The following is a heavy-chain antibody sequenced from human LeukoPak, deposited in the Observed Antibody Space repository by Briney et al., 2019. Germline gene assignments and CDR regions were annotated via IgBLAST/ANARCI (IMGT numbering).Heavy chain of an antibody. D-gene: IGHD5-18*01. CDR1: GFTFDDYG. Sequence: GGSLRLSCAASGFTFDDYGMNWVRQAAGKGLEWVSGINWNGGSTGYADSVKGRFTISRDNAKNSLYLQMNSLRAEDTALYYCARDVSYGSFDYWGQGTLVTVSS. V-gene: IGHV3-20*04. CDR2: INWNGGST. J-gene: IGHJ4*02. CDR3: ARDVSYGSFDY.